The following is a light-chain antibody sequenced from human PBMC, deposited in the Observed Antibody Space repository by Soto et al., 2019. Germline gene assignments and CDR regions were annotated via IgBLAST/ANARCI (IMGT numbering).Light chain of an antibody. Sequence: DIVMTQSPLSLPVTPGEPASISCRSSQSLLHSSGYHYLDWYLQKPGQSPQLLIYLGSNRASGVPDRFSGSGSGTDFTLKISRVEAEDVGVYYCQKYGSSGTFGQGTKVDIK. CDR1: QSLLHSSGYHY. J-gene: IGKJ1*01. CDR2: LGS. V-gene: IGKV2-28*01. CDR3: QKYGSSGT.